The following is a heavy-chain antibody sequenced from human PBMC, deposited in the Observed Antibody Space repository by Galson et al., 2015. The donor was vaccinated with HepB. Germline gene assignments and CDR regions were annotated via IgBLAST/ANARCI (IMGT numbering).Heavy chain of an antibody. V-gene: IGHV1-2*02. CDR3: VRVAEESPDY. J-gene: IGHJ4*02. CDR2: INPNSGGT. D-gene: IGHD1-14*01. Sequence: SVKVSCKASGYTFTGYYIHWVRQAPGQGLEWMGWINPNSGGTHHAPKFQGRVTMTRDTSISTAYMELRRLRSDDTAVYYCVRVAEESPDYWGQGTPVTVS. CDR1: GYTFTGYY.